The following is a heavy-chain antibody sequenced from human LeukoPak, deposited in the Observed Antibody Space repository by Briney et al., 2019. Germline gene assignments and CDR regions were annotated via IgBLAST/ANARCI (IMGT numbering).Heavy chain of an antibody. CDR1: GGTFSSYA. CDR2: INPSGGST. J-gene: IGHJ4*02. CDR3: ARTFVGATINVISHYYFDY. V-gene: IGHV1-46*01. D-gene: IGHD1-26*01. Sequence: ASVKVSCKASGGTFSSYAISWVRQAPGQGLEWMGIINPSGGSTSYAQKFQGRVTMTRDMSTSTVYMELSSLRSEDTAVYYCARTFVGATINVISHYYFDYWGQGTLVTVSS.